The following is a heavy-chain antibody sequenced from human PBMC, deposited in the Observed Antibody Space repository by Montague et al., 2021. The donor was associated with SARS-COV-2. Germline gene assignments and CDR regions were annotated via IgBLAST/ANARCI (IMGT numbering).Heavy chain of an antibody. Sequence: SETLSLTCIVSGSSVRSYYWSWIRQPPGKGLEWIGYIYDSGSTNXNPSLKSRVTISVDTSKNQFSLKLSPVTAADTAVYYCARENTVTTFGGPYYIDSWGQGTLVTVSA. J-gene: IGHJ4*02. D-gene: IGHD4-17*01. CDR1: GSSVRSYY. CDR2: IYDSGST. CDR3: ARENTVTTFGGPYYIDS. V-gene: IGHV4-59*02.